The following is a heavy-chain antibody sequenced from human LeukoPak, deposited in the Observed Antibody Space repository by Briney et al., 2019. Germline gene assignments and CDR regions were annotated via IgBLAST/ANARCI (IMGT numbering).Heavy chain of an antibody. CDR1: GGSISSGDYY. Sequence: PSETLSLTCTVSGGSISSGDYYWSWIRQPPGKGLEWIGYIYYSGSTYYNPSLKSRVTISVDTSKNQFSLKLSSVTAADTAVYYCARGTTVTTFPWFDPWGQGTLVTVSS. J-gene: IGHJ5*02. D-gene: IGHD4-17*01. CDR2: IYYSGST. CDR3: ARGTTVTTFPWFDP. V-gene: IGHV4-30-4*01.